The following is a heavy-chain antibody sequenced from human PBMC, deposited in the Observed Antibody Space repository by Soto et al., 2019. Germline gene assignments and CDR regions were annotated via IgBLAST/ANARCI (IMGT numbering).Heavy chain of an antibody. J-gene: IGHJ5*02. CDR2: IHYSGST. Sequence: SETLSLTCTVSGGSISSCGYYWSLIRQHPGKGLEWIGYIHYSGSTYYNPSLKSRVTISVDTSKNQFSLKLSSVTAADTAVYYCARESNYYGSGSYYNWFDPWGQGTLVTVSS. D-gene: IGHD3-10*01. V-gene: IGHV4-31*03. CDR1: GGSISSCGYY. CDR3: ARESNYYGSGSYYNWFDP.